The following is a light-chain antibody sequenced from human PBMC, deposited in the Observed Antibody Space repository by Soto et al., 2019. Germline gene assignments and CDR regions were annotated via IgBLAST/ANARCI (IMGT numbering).Light chain of an antibody. CDR3: SSYAGSNIGV. J-gene: IGLJ1*01. Sequence: QSVLTQPPSASGSPGQSVTISCTGTSSDVGGYNYVSWYQQHPGKAPKLMIYEVSKRPSGVPDRFSGSKSGNTASLTVSGPQAEDEADYYCSSYAGSNIGVFGTGTKLTVL. V-gene: IGLV2-8*01. CDR2: EVS. CDR1: SSDVGGYNY.